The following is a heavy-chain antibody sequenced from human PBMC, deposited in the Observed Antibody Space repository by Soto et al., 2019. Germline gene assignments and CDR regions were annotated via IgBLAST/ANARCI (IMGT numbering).Heavy chain of an antibody. CDR1: GYTFTGYY. V-gene: IGHV1-2*02. J-gene: IGHJ3*02. D-gene: IGHD1-26*01. Sequence: SVKVSCKASGYTFTGYYMHWVRQAPGQGLEWMGWINPNSGGTNYAQKFQGRVTMTRDTSISTAYMELSRLRSDDTAVYYCARGSVIVGAPNDAFDIWGQGTMVTVSS. CDR3: ARGSVIVGAPNDAFDI. CDR2: INPNSGGT.